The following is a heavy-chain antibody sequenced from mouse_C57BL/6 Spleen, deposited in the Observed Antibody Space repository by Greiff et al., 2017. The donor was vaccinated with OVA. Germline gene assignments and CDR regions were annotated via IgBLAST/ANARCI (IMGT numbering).Heavy chain of an antibody. V-gene: IGHV5-4*01. D-gene: IGHD4-1*01. CDR1: GFTFSSYA. CDR2: ISDGGSYT. J-gene: IGHJ4*01. Sequence: EVQVVESGGGLVKPGGSLKLSCAASGFTFSSYAMSWVRQTPEKRLEWVATISDGGSYTYYPDNVKGRFTISRDNAKNNLYLQMSHLTSEDTAMYYCARGTGGHYYAIDYWGQGTSVTVSS. CDR3: ARGTGGHYYAIDY.